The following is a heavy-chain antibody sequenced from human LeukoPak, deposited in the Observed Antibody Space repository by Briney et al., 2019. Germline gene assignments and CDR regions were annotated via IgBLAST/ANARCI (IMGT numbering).Heavy chain of an antibody. J-gene: IGHJ4*02. Sequence: GGSLRLSCAVSGITFSSYWMHWVRQDPGRGLLWVSRINTQGTYTNYADSVKGRFTISRDNAKNTLYLQMSSLRADDTAVYYCVIDLGDYNDFWGQGTLVTVSS. CDR3: VIDLGDYNDF. CDR2: INTQGTYT. CDR1: GITFSSYW. V-gene: IGHV3-74*01. D-gene: IGHD2-15*01.